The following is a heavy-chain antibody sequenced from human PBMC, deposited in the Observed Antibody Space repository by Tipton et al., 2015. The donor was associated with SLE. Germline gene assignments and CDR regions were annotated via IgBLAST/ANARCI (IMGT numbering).Heavy chain of an antibody. V-gene: IGHV5-51*01. J-gene: IGHJ2*01. CDR3: ARQIAAAGTPWYFDL. Sequence: QSGPEVKKPGESLKISCKGSGYSFTSYWIGWVRQMPGKGLEWMGIIYPGDSDTRYSPSFQGQVTISADKSISTAYLQWSSLKASDTAMYYCARQIAAAGTPWYFDLWGRGTLVTVSS. CDR2: IYPGDSDT. D-gene: IGHD6-13*01. CDR1: GYSFTSYW.